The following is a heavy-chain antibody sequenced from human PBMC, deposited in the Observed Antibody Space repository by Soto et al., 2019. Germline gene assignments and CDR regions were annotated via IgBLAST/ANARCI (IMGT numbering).Heavy chain of an antibody. CDR2: ISGSSSTE. CDR3: ARVDTAMIDY. Sequence: EVLLVESGGGLVPPGGSLRLSCAASGFTFRGYSMNWVRQAPGKGLEWISYISGSSSTEYYADSVKGRFTISRDNVRNSLYLQMNSLRDDDTAVYYCARVDTAMIDYWGQGTLVTVSS. D-gene: IGHD5-18*01. CDR1: GFTFRGYS. J-gene: IGHJ4*02. V-gene: IGHV3-48*02.